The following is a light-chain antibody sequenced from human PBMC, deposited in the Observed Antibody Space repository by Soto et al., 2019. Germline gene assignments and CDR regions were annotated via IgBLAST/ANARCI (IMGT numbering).Light chain of an antibody. Sequence: EVVMTQSPATLSVSPGERATLSCRASQSVTSRLAWYQQKPGQAPRLLIYGASARATGIPARFSGSGSGTEFTLTINILQSEDFAVYYCQQYNNWPLTFGGGTKVDIK. V-gene: IGKV3-15*01. CDR1: QSVTSR. J-gene: IGKJ4*01. CDR3: QQYNNWPLT. CDR2: GAS.